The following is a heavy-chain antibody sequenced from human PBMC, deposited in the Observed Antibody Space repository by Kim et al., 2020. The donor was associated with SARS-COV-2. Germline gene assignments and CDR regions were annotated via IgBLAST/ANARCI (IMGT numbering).Heavy chain of an antibody. CDR1: GFTFSSYD. V-gene: IGHV3-13*01. Sequence: GGSLRLSCAASGFTFSSYDMHWVRQATGKGLEWVSAIGTAGDTYYPGSVKGRFTISRENAKNSLYLQMNSLRAGDTAVYYCARGKVTSSVVATIEAYYFDYWGQGTLVTVSS. CDR3: ARGKVTSSVVATIEAYYFDY. D-gene: IGHD5-12*01. J-gene: IGHJ4*02. CDR2: IGTAGDT.